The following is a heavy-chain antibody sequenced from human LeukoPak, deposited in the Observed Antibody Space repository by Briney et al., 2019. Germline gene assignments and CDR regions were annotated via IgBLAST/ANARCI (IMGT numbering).Heavy chain of an antibody. CDR2: ISWNSGSI. CDR1: GFTFDDYA. V-gene: IGHV3-9*01. Sequence: GGSLRLSCAASGFTFDDYAMHWVRQAPGKGLEWVSGISWNSGSIGYADSVKGRFTISRDNAKNSLYLQMNSLRAEDTALYYCGRGRLEGVGRGFDYGGREPWATVSS. J-gene: IGHJ4*02. CDR3: GRGRLEGVGRGFD. D-gene: IGHD1-26*01.